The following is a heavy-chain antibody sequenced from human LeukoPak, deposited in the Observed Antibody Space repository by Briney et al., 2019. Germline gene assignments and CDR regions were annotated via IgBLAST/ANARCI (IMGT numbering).Heavy chain of an antibody. V-gene: IGHV4-34*01. CDR3: ARHRWELLSYYYYYMDV. CDR1: GGSFSGYY. J-gene: IGHJ6*03. D-gene: IGHD1-26*01. CDR2: INHSGST. Sequence: SETLSLTCAVYGGSFSGYYWSWIRQPPGKGLEWIGEINHSGSTNYNPSLKSRVTISVDTSKNQFSLKLSSVTAADTAVYYCARHRWELLSYYYYYMDVWGKGTTVTISS.